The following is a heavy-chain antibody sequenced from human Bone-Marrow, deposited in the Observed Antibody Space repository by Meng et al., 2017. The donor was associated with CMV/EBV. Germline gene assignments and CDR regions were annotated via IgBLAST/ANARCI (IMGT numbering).Heavy chain of an antibody. J-gene: IGHJ5*02. CDR1: GDTFTSYD. CDR3: ARGFKKYQLPRPSRFDP. Sequence: AAAMVFCKASGDTFTSYDINWVRQATGQGLEWMGWMNPNSGNTGYAQKFQGRVTITRNTSISTAYMELSSLRSEDTAVYYCARGFKKYQLPRPSRFDPWGQGTLVTVSS. D-gene: IGHD2-2*01. V-gene: IGHV1-8*03. CDR2: MNPNSGNT.